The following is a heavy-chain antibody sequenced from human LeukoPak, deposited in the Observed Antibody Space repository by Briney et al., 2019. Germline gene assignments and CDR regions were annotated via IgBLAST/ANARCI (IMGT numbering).Heavy chain of an antibody. J-gene: IGHJ6*03. V-gene: IGHV3-21*04. CDR2: ISSSSSYI. CDR3: ARGSEGSYLNRYYYYYMDV. CDR1: GFTFSSYT. D-gene: IGHD3-10*01. Sequence: PGGSLSLSCAASGFTFSSYTMDWVRQAPGKGLEWVSSISSSSSYIYYADAVKGRFTITRDNAKNSLYLQMNSLRAEDTAVYYWARGSEGSYLNRYYYYYMDVWGKGTTVTISS.